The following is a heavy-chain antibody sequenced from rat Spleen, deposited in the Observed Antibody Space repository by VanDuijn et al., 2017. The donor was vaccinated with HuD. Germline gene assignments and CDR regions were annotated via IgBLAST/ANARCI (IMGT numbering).Heavy chain of an antibody. Sequence: VQLQESGPGLVKPSQSLSLTCSVTGYSITSSYRWSWIRKFPGSKLEWMGYLNNAGSTNYNPSLKSRISITIDTSKTQFFLQVNSVTTEDTATYYCARSIYYYGSYVMDAWGQGTSVTVSS. CDR1: GYSITSSYR. D-gene: IGHD1-2*01. V-gene: IGHV3-3*01. J-gene: IGHJ4*01. CDR3: ARSIYYYGSYVMDA. CDR2: LNNAGST.